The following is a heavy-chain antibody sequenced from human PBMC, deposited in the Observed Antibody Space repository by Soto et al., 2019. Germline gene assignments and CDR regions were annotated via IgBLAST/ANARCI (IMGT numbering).Heavy chain of an antibody. CDR3: AKEAMMGYGYYYGMDV. CDR2: ISGSGGST. CDR1: GFTFSSYA. J-gene: IGHJ6*02. Sequence: GGSLSLSCAASGFTFSSYAMSWVRQAPGKGLEWVSAISGSGGSTYYADSVKGRFTISRDNSKNTLYLQMNSLRAEDTAVYYCAKEAMMGYGYYYGMDVWGQGTTVTVSS. V-gene: IGHV3-23*01. D-gene: IGHD1-1*01.